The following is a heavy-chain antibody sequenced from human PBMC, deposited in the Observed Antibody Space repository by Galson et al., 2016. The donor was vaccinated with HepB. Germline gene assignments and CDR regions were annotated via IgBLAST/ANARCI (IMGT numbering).Heavy chain of an antibody. D-gene: IGHD3-3*01. Sequence: SLRLSCAASGFTFSTYGMHWVRQAPGKGLEWVALIWYDGINKYYADSVKGRFSISRDNSKNTLFLQMNSLTAEDTAVYYCARAPFGFDPFDIWGQGTMVTVSS. V-gene: IGHV3-33*01. CDR1: GFTFSTYG. CDR3: ARAPFGFDPFDI. J-gene: IGHJ3*02. CDR2: IWYDGINK.